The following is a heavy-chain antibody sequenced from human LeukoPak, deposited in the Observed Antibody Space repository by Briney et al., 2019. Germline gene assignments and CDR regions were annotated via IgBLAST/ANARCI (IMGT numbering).Heavy chain of an antibody. V-gene: IGHV3-23*01. CDR2: ISGSGGGT. CDR1: GFTFNIYA. Sequence: GGSLRLSCAASGFTFNIYAMSWVRQSPGKGLECVSSISGSGGGTFCADSVKGRFTISRDSYKNTLSLQKNSVRAEDTAVFYCAALIAVAAFDYWGQGTLVTVSS. J-gene: IGHJ4*02. D-gene: IGHD6-19*01. CDR3: AALIAVAAFDY.